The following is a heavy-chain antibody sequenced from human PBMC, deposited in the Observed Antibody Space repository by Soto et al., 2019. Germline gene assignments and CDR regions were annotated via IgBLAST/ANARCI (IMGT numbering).Heavy chain of an antibody. CDR1: GGTFSTYG. Sequence: QVQLVQSGAEVKKPGSSVRVSCKTAGGTFSTYGIDWVRQAPGQGLELIGGIVPGLGTTNYAQKFRGRVRITADAPTRTAYLELRSLRYEDTAMYYCARSYASGSPNCFDPWGQGTQVTVSS. V-gene: IGHV1-69*01. J-gene: IGHJ5*02. CDR3: ARSYASGSPNCFDP. D-gene: IGHD3-10*01. CDR2: IVPGLGTT.